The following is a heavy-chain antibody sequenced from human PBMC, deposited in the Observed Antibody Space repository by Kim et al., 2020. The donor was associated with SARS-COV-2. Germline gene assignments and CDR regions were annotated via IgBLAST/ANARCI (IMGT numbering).Heavy chain of an antibody. V-gene: IGHV1-3*01. CDR3: ARDLFHTGFDY. D-gene: IGHD2-8*02. Sequence: NTKFSRQFQGRVTVTRDTSANTASMERSSLGSEDTAVYYCARDLFHTGFDYWGQGTLVAVSS. CDR2: NT. J-gene: IGHJ4*02.